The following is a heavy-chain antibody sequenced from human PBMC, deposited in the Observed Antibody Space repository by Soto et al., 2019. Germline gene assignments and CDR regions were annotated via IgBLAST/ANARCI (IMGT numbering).Heavy chain of an antibody. J-gene: IGHJ4*02. Sequence: ASLQVSCKASGYAFTSYGISWVRHSPGQGLEWMGWISAYNGNTNYAQKLAGRVTMTTDTSTSTAYMELRSLRSDDTAVYYRARDGYSGYDYGFYYWGQGTLVTVSS. CDR1: GYAFTSYG. CDR2: ISAYNGNT. D-gene: IGHD5-12*01. CDR3: ARDGYSGYDYGFYY. V-gene: IGHV1-18*04.